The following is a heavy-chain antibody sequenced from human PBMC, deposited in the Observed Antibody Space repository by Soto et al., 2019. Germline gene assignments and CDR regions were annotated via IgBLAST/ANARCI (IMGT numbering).Heavy chain of an antibody. J-gene: IGHJ6*02. CDR2: IWYDGSNK. V-gene: IGHV3-33*01. CDR3: ARALRYFDWTNDDYGMDV. CDR1: GFTFSSYG. D-gene: IGHD3-9*01. Sequence: PGGSLRLSCAASGFTFSSYGMHWVRQAPGKGLEWVAVIWYDGSNKYYADSVKGRFTISRDNSKNTLYLQMNSLRAEDTAVYYCARALRYFDWTNDDYGMDVWGQGTTVTVSS.